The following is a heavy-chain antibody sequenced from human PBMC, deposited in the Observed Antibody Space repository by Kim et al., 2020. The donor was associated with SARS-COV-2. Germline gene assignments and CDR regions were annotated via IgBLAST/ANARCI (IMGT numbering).Heavy chain of an antibody. CDR3: AGAYYDNSGYYGYFDY. Sequence: SETLSLTCTASGGSVSSGSYYWSCIRQPPGKGLEWIGYIYYSGRTYYNSSLKSRATTSVDTSKNQFSLKLSPVTAADTAEYYCAGAYYDNSGYYGYFDY. CDR1: GGSVSSGSYY. D-gene: IGHD3-22*01. CDR2: IYYSGRT. V-gene: IGHV4-61*01. J-gene: IGHJ4*03.